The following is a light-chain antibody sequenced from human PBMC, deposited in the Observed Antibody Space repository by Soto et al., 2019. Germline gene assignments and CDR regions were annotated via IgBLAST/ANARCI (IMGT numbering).Light chain of an antibody. CDR2: GVN. J-gene: IGLJ1*01. CDR3: SSYTTSSALHV. CDR1: ISDFVLYNY. V-gene: IGLV2-14*01. Sequence: QSVLTQPASVSGSPGQSFTISCRGTISDFVLYNYVSWYQQHPGKAPKLMIYGVNNRPSGVSNRFSGSKSGNTASLTISGLQADDESDYYCSSYTTSSALHVFGTGTKLTVL.